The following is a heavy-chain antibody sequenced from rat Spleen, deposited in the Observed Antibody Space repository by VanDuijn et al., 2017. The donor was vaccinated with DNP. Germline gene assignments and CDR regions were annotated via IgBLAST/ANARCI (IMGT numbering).Heavy chain of an antibody. CDR1: GYSITSNY. V-gene: IGHV3-1*01. D-gene: IGHD1-2*01. Sequence: EVQLQESGPGLVKPSQSLSLTCSVTGYSITSNYWGWIRKFPGNKMEWMAYISYSGITGFNPSLKSRISITRDTSKNQFFLQLNSVTTEDTAIYYCARSDYYGSYRPFAYWGQGTLVTVSS. CDR2: ISYSGIT. CDR3: ARSDYYGSYRPFAY. J-gene: IGHJ3*01.